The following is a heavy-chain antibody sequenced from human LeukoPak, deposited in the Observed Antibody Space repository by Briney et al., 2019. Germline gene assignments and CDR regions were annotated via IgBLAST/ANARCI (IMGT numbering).Heavy chain of an antibody. V-gene: IGHV3-53*01. CDR1: GFSFSSIY. J-gene: IGHJ4*02. D-gene: IGHD1-1*01. CDR3: ARAPNWRFDH. Sequence: GGSLRLSCAASGFSFSSIYMNWVRQAPGKGLEGVSVIYSDGTTYYADSVKGRFTISRDDSKNTLYLHMNSLRAEDTAVYYCARAPNWRFDHWGQGTLVTVSS. CDR2: IYSDGTT.